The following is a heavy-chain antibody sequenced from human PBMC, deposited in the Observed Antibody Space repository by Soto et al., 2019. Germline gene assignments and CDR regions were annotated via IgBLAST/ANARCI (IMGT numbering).Heavy chain of an antibody. CDR2: IFYDGYT. CDR1: GDSISGSPYF. D-gene: IGHD6-13*01. Sequence: QLQLQESGPGLVMPSETLSLTCTVSGDSISGSPYFWGWIRQPPGKRLEWIGSIFYDGYTIYTPSLRCRVTISVDTSKNQFSLKLTSVAVADTATYFCARLQSAVPHYWGQGTLVTVSS. J-gene: IGHJ4*02. CDR3: ARLQSAVPHY. V-gene: IGHV4-39*01.